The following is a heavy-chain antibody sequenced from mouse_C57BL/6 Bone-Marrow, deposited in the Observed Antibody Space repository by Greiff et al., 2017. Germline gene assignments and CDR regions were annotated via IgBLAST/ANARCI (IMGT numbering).Heavy chain of an antibody. Sequence: EVQLQQSGPVLVKPGASVKMSCKASGHTFTDYYMNWVKQSHGKSLEWIGVINPYNGGTSYNQKFKGKATLTVDKSSSTAYMELNSLTSEDSAVYYCARRYYGLFAYWGQGTLVTVSA. J-gene: IGHJ3*01. CDR1: GHTFTDYY. V-gene: IGHV1-19*01. CDR3: ARRYYGLFAY. D-gene: IGHD1-1*01. CDR2: INPYNGGT.